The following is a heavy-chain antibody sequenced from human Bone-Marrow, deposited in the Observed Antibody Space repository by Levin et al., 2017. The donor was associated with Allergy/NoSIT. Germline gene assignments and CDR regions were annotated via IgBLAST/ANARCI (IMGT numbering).Heavy chain of an antibody. Sequence: SVKVSCKASGGTFSSYGFSWVRQAPGQGLEWMGGIVPIFGVANSAQKFQGRVTITADESTSTAYVDLSSLRSEDTDICYCATVPSCTNTTCFGWFDPWGQGTLVTVSS. V-gene: IGHV1-69*13. CDR3: ATVPSCTNTTCFGWFDP. J-gene: IGHJ5*02. CDR1: GGTFSSYG. CDR2: IVPIFGVA. D-gene: IGHD2-8*01.